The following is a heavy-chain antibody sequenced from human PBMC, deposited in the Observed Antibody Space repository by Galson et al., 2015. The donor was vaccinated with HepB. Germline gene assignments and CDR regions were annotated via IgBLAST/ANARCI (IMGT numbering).Heavy chain of an antibody. J-gene: IGHJ6*02. V-gene: IGHV3-7*03. Sequence: SLRLSCAASEFTFSSYWMNWVRQAPGKGLEWVANINPDGSEKYYVASLKGRFTISRDNAKKSLYLQMDSLRAEDTAVYDCARRLSLVRGIITKPDYSYGMAGWGQGTTVTVAS. CDR2: INPDGSEK. CDR3: ARRLSLVRGIITKPDYSYGMAG. CDR1: EFTFSSYW. D-gene: IGHD3-10*01.